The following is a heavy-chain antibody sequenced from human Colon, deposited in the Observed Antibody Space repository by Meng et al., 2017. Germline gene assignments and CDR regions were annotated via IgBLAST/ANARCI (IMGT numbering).Heavy chain of an antibody. J-gene: IGHJ5*02. CDR2: IIPIFGTA. Sequence: SVKVSCKASGGTFSSYAISWVRQAPGQGLEWMGGIIPIFGTANYAQKFQGRVTITADESTSTAYMELSSLRSEDTAVYYCARVGYCSSTSCTYKIHNWFDPWGQRTLVTVSS. D-gene: IGHD2-2*01. CDR1: GGTFSSYA. CDR3: ARVGYCSSTSCTYKIHNWFDP. V-gene: IGHV1-69*13.